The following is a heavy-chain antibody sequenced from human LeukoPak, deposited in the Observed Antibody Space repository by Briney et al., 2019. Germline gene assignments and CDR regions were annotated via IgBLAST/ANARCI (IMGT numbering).Heavy chain of an antibody. V-gene: IGHV3-48*03. Sequence: GGSLRLSCAASGFTFSSYEMNRVRQAPGEGLEWVSYISSSGSTIYYADSVKGRFTISRDNAKNSLYLQMNSLRAEDTAVYYCASLAIVGATPFDYWGQGTLVTVSS. CDR1: GFTFSSYE. CDR2: ISSSGSTI. J-gene: IGHJ4*02. CDR3: ASLAIVGATPFDY. D-gene: IGHD1-26*01.